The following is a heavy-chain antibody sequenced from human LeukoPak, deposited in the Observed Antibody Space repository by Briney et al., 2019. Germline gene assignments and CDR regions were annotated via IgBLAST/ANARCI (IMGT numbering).Heavy chain of an antibody. J-gene: IGHJ3*02. Sequence: ASVKVSCKASGYTFTGYYMHWVRQAPGQGLEWMGWINPNSGGTNYAQKFQGRVTMTRDTSISTAYMELSRLRSDDTAVYYCARVTSSSWKASLDAFDIWGQGTMVTVSS. CDR3: ARVTSSSWKASLDAFDI. CDR1: GYTFTGYY. V-gene: IGHV1-2*02. D-gene: IGHD6-13*01. CDR2: INPNSGGT.